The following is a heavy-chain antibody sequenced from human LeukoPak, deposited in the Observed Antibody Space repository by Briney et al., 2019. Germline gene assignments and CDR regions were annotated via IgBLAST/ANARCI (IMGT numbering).Heavy chain of an antibody. CDR3: ARDAITIFGAGGWFDP. Sequence: ASVKVSCKASGYTFTSYGISWVRQAPGQGLEWMGWISAYNGNTNYAQKLQGRVTMTTDTSTSTAYMELRSLRSDDTAVYYCARDAITIFGAGGWFDPWGQGTLVTVSS. J-gene: IGHJ5*02. CDR2: ISAYNGNT. D-gene: IGHD3-3*01. V-gene: IGHV1-18*01. CDR1: GYTFTSYG.